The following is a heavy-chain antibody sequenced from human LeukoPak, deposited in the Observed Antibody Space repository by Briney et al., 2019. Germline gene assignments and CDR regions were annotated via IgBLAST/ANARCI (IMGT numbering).Heavy chain of an antibody. J-gene: IGHJ3*01. CDR3: TVSGIASDAFDV. V-gene: IGHV3-73*01. CDR2: IRTKANTYAT. D-gene: IGHD2-21*01. Sequence: QTGGSLRLSCAASGFTFSSYWMHWVRQAPGKGLEWVGRIRTKANTYATAYSASVKGRFTISRDDSKNTAYLQMNSLKTEDTAVYYCTVSGIASDAFDVWGQGTMVTVSS. CDR1: GFTFSSYW.